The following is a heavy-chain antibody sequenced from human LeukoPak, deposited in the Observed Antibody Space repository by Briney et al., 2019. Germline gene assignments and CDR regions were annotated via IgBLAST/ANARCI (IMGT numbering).Heavy chain of an antibody. CDR1: GFTFSSYA. CDR2: ISYDGSNK. D-gene: IGHD3-22*01. V-gene: IGHV3-30-3*01. J-gene: IGHJ4*02. CDR3: AKGHIPYYYDSSGYYYGDY. Sequence: GGSLRLSCAASGFTFSSYAMHWVRQAPGKGLEWVAVISYDGSNKYYADSVKGRFTISRDNSKNTLYLQMNSLRAEDTAVYYCAKGHIPYYYDSSGYYYGDYWGQGTLVTVSS.